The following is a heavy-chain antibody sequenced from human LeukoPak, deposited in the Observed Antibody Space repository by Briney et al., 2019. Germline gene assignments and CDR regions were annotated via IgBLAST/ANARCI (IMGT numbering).Heavy chain of an antibody. Sequence: ASVMVSCKASGYTFTSYGISWVRQAPGQGLEWMGWISAYNGNTNYAQKLQGRVTMTTDTSTSTAYMEVRSLRSDDSAVYYCARDLSHWGSSGYWGQGTLVTVSS. CDR2: ISAYNGNT. V-gene: IGHV1-18*01. D-gene: IGHD7-27*01. CDR1: GYTFTSYG. CDR3: ARDLSHWGSSGY. J-gene: IGHJ4*02.